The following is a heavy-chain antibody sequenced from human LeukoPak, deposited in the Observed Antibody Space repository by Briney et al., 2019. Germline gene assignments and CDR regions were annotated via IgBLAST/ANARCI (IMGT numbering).Heavy chain of an antibody. CDR3: ARRGPGATVDY. D-gene: IGHD4/OR15-4a*01. CDR2: VNHSGRT. J-gene: IGHJ4*02. CDR1: GGSFNDYY. Sequence: SETLSLTCAVYGGSFNDYYWSWIRQPPGKGLEWIGEVNHSGRTNYNPPLKSRVTISQDTSKNQFSLKLRSVTAADTAVYFCARRGPGATVDYWGQGTLVTVSS. V-gene: IGHV4-34*01.